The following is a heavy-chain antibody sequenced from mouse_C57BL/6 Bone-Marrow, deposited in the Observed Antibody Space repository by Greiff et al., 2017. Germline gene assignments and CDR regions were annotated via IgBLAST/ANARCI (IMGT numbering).Heavy chain of an antibody. CDR3: ARGLRRVYYAMDY. Sequence: EVQGVESGGGLVQPGGSLKLSCAASGFTFSDYGMAWVRQAPRKGPEWVAFISNLAYSIYYADTVTGRFTFSRENAKNTLYLEMSSLRSEDTAMYYCARGLRRVYYAMDYWGQGTSVTVSS. CDR2: ISNLAYSI. CDR1: GFTFSDYG. V-gene: IGHV5-15*01. J-gene: IGHJ4*01. D-gene: IGHD2-4*01.